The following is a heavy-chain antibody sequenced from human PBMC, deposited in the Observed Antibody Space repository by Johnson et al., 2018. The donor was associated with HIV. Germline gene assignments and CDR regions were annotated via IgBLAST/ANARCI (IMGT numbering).Heavy chain of an antibody. CDR1: GFTFSSYG. Sequence: QVQLVESGGGLVQPGGSLRLSCAASGFTFSSYGMHWVRQAPGKGLEWVAVIWYDGSNKYYEDSVKGRFTISRDNSKNTLYLQMNSLRAEDTAVYYCAKGTLYSSSSRAFDIWGQGTMVTVSS. V-gene: IGHV3-30*02. CDR2: IWYDGSNK. J-gene: IGHJ3*02. CDR3: AKGTLYSSSSRAFDI. D-gene: IGHD6-6*01.